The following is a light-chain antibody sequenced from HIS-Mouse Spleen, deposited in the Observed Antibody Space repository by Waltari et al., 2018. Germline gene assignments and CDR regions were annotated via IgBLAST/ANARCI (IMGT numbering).Light chain of an antibody. CDR3: QAWDSSTVV. CDR2: QDS. CDR1: KLGDKY. Sequence: SYELSQPHSVSTSPGQTASIPRSCGKLGDKYGCWYQQKPGQSPVLVIYQDSKRPSGIPERFSGSNSGNTATLTISGTQAMDEADYYCQAWDSSTVVFGGGTKLTVL. V-gene: IGLV3-1*01. J-gene: IGLJ2*01.